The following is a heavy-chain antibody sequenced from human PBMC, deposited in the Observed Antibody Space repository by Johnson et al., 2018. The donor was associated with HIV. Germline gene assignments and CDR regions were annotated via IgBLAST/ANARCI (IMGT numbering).Heavy chain of an antibody. CDR3: ARVYSSSSAHAFDI. D-gene: IGHD6-6*01. Sequence: QVQLVESGGGVVQPGRSLRLSCTASGFTFSNYAIHWVRQAPGKGLEWVAGITYDGTNKYYADSVKGRFTLSRDNSKNTLDLQMNSLTIEDTAVFYCARVYSSSSAHAFDIWGQGTMVTVSS. V-gene: IGHV3-30*03. J-gene: IGHJ3*02. CDR2: ITYDGTNK. CDR1: GFTFSNYA.